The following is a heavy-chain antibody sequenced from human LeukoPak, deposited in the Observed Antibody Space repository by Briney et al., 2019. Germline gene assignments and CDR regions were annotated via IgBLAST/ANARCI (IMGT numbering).Heavy chain of an antibody. CDR1: GFTFSSYE. D-gene: IGHD2-8*01. CDR3: ARGGRDCTYDVCDKTAIDY. J-gene: IGHJ4*02. CDR2: ILYDGRGE. V-gene: IGHV3-33*08. Sequence: GGSLRLSRAASGFTFSSYEMNWVRQAPGQGPEWGSVILYDGRGEYYGDSVKGRFIISRDNSKSTLYLQMNSLRAEDTAMYYCARGGRDCTYDVCDKTAIDYWGQGTQVTVSS.